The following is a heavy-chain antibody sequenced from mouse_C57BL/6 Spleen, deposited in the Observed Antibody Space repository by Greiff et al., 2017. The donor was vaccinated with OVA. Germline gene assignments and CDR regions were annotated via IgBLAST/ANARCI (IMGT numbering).Heavy chain of an antibody. Sequence: EVMLVESGGGLVKPGGSLKLSCAASGFTFSSYAMSWVRQTPEKRLEWVATISDGGSYTYYPDNVKGRFTISRDNAKNNLYLQMSHLKSEDTAMYYCARDGVYEYDVGFAYWGQGTLVTVSA. J-gene: IGHJ3*01. V-gene: IGHV5-4*01. CDR2: ISDGGSYT. CDR3: ARDGVYEYDVGFAY. D-gene: IGHD2-4*01. CDR1: GFTFSSYA.